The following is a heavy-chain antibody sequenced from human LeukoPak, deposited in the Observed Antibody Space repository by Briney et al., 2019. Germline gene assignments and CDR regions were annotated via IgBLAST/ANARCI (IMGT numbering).Heavy chain of an antibody. J-gene: IGHJ5*02. V-gene: IGHV4-39*01. D-gene: IGHD4-17*01. CDR1: GASIISDTYF. CDR3: ARHVAHYDWFDP. CDR2: INYSATT. Sequence: SETLSLTCTVSGASIISDTYFWTWIRQPPGKGLECIAIINYSATTYYNPSLRSRVTISVDTSKNQVSLKLSSVTAADMAIYYCARHVAHYDWFDPWGQGTLVTVSS.